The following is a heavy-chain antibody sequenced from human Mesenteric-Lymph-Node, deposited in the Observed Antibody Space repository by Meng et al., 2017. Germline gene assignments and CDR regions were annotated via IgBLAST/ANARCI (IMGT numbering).Heavy chain of an antibody. CDR2: FDPEDGET. CDR1: GYTSTTYD. D-gene: IGHD2-2*01. CDR3: ATESSWYQLLLRRGAFDI. V-gene: IGHV1-24*01. J-gene: IGHJ3*02. Sequence: ASVKVSYKASGYTSTTYDINWVRQAPGKGLEWMGGFDPEDGETIYAQKFQGRVTMTEDTSTDTAYMELSSLRSEDTAVYYCATESSWYQLLLRRGAFDIWGQGTMVTVSS.